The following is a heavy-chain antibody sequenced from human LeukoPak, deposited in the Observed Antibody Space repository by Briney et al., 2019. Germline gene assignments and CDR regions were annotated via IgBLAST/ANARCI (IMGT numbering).Heavy chain of an antibody. Sequence: PGGSLRLSCAASGFTFSSYGMHWVRQAAGKGLEWVAVIWYDGSNKYYADSVKGRFTISRDNSKNTLYLQMNSLRAEDTAVYYCSRSSGIAVAGTIDYWGQGTLVTVSS. J-gene: IGHJ4*02. D-gene: IGHD6-19*01. CDR1: GFTFSSYG. CDR2: IWYDGSNK. V-gene: IGHV3-33*01. CDR3: SRSSGIAVAGTIDY.